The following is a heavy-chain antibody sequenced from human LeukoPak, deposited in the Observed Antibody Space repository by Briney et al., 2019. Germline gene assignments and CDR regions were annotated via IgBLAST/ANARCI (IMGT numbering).Heavy chain of an antibody. CDR2: ISGSGGGT. Sequence: PGGSLRLSCAASGFTFSSYAMNWVRQAPGKGLERVPAISGSGGGTYHADSVRGRFTISRDNSKNTLSLQMNSLRAEDTAVYYCAKGFNQYCSSTSCYFDYWGQGTLVTVSS. J-gene: IGHJ4*02. V-gene: IGHV3-23*01. D-gene: IGHD2-2*01. CDR3: AKGFNQYCSSTSCYFDY. CDR1: GFTFSSYA.